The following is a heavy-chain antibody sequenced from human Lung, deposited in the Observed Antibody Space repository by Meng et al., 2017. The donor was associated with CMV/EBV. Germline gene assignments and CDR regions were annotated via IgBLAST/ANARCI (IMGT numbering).Heavy chain of an antibody. Sequence: QVQLAQSGAEVKEPGASVKLSCKTSGYTFIDYQIHWVRQAPGQGLEWMGWISPYNGDTIYARDFQGWVTMTRDTSNRTLYMEVGRLRFDDTDVYYWARAIVKNGKRQFDYWGQGTLVTVSS. CDR1: GYTFIDYQ. CDR2: ISPYNGDT. CDR3: ARAIVKNGKRQFDY. J-gene: IGHJ4*02. D-gene: IGHD1-1*01. V-gene: IGHV1-2*04.